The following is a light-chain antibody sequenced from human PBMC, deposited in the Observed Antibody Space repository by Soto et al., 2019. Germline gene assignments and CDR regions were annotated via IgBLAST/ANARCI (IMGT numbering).Light chain of an antibody. Sequence: EFVLTQSPATLSLSPGERATLSCRASQSVSSYLAWYQQKPGQAPRLLIYDTSNRATGIPDRFSGSGSGTDFTLTISRLEPEDFAVYCCQQFDGSLWTFGPGTKVEIK. CDR3: QQFDGSLWT. V-gene: IGKV3-11*01. CDR2: DTS. CDR1: QSVSSY. J-gene: IGKJ1*01.